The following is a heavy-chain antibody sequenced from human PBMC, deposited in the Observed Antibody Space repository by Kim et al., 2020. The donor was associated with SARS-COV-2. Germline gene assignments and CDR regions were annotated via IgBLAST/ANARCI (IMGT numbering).Heavy chain of an antibody. J-gene: IGHJ4*02. Sequence: GGSLRLSCAASGFTFSSYSMNWVRQAPGKGLEWVSSISSSSSYIYYADSVKGRFTISRDNAKNSLYLQMNSLRAEDTAVYYCARGQGGNSQVDYWGQGTLVTVSS. D-gene: IGHD2-21*02. CDR1: GFTFSSYS. CDR3: ARGQGGNSQVDY. V-gene: IGHV3-21*01. CDR2: ISSSSSYI.